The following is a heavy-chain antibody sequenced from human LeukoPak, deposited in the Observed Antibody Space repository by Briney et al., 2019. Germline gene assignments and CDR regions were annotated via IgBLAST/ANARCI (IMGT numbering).Heavy chain of an antibody. V-gene: IGHV4-61*02. Sequence: SETLSLTCTVSGGSISSGSYYWSWIRQPAGKGLEWIGRIYTSGSTNYNPSLKSRVTISVDTSKNQFSLKLSSVTAADTAVYYCPRGGYWAFDICGQGTMVTVSS. D-gene: IGHD2-15*01. CDR2: IYTSGST. CDR3: PRGGYWAFDI. J-gene: IGHJ3*02. CDR1: GGSISSGSYY.